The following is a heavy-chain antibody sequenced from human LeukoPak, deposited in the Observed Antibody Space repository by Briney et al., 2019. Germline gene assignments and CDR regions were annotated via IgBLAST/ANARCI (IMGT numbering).Heavy chain of an antibody. CDR1: GGSISSSY. V-gene: IGHV4-59*12. J-gene: IGHJ4*02. CDR2: IYHSGST. Sequence: SETLSLTCTVSGGSISSSYWSWIRQPPGKGLECIGSIYHSGSTYYNPSLKSRVTISVDTSKNQFSLNLSSVTAADTAMYYCARAVGTSRNFFDYWGQGTLVTVSS. D-gene: IGHD4-23*01. CDR3: ARAVGTSRNFFDY.